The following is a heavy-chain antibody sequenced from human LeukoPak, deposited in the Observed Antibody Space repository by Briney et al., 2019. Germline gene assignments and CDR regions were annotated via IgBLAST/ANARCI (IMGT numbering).Heavy chain of an antibody. J-gene: IGHJ4*02. CDR1: GFTFSSYG. D-gene: IGHD2-21*02. CDR2: IKSKSDGEAT. V-gene: IGHV3-15*01. CDR3: TTDGDDPVTDEFDY. Sequence: GGSLRLSCAASGFTFSSYGMYWVRQAPGKGLEWIGRIKSKSDGEATDYGAPVKGRFSISRDDSKNTLYLQMNSLQTDDTAVYYCTTDGDDPVTDEFDYWGQGTLVTVSS.